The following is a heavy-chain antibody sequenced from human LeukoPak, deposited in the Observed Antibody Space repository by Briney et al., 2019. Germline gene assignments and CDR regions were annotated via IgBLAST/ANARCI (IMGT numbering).Heavy chain of an antibody. CDR2: IKQDGSEK. CDR3: ARGPEIAVAGYYFDY. Sequence: PGGSLRLSCAASGFTFSSYWMSWVRQAPGKGLEWVANIKQDGSEKYYVNSVKGRFTISRDNAKNSLYLQVNSLRAEDTAVYYCARGPEIAVAGYYFDYWGQGTLVTVSS. CDR1: GFTFSSYW. D-gene: IGHD6-19*01. V-gene: IGHV3-7*01. J-gene: IGHJ4*02.